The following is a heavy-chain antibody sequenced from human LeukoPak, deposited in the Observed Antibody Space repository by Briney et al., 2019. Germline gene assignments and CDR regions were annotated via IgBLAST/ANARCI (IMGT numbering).Heavy chain of an antibody. CDR3: ARASTGLLWFGELLGFDY. V-gene: IGHV4-59*01. Sequence: PSETLSLTCTVSGGSISSYYWSWIRQPPGKGLEWIGYIYYSGSTDYNPSLKSRVTISVDTSKNQFSLKLSSVTAADTAVYYCARASTGLLWFGELLGFDYWGQGTLVTVSS. CDR2: IYYSGST. D-gene: IGHD3-10*01. J-gene: IGHJ4*02. CDR1: GGSISSYY.